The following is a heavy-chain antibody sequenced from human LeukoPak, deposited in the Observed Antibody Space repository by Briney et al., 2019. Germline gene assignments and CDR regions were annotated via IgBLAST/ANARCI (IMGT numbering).Heavy chain of an antibody. V-gene: IGHV3-23*01. CDR1: GFTFSSYA. D-gene: IGHD6-13*01. CDR2: ISGSGGST. J-gene: IGHJ5*02. CDR3: AKDGGRTAAGRGWFDP. Sequence: GGSLRLSCAASGFTFSSYAMSWVRQAPGKGLEWVSAISGSGGSTYYADSVKGRFTISRDNSKNTLYLQMNSLRAEDTAVYYCAKDGGRTAAGRGWFDPWGQGTLVTVSS.